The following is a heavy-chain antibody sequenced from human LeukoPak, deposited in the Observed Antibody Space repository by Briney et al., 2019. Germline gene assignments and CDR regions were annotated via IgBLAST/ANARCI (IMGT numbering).Heavy chain of an antibody. Sequence: SETLSLTCAVYGGSFSGYYWSWIRQPPGKGLEWIGEINHSGSTNYNPSLKSRVTISVDTSKNQFSLKLSSVTVADTAVYYCSYGSGSYYNVYFDYWGQGTLVTVSS. CDR1: GGSFSGYY. J-gene: IGHJ4*02. CDR2: INHSGST. CDR3: SYGSGSYYNVYFDY. D-gene: IGHD3-10*01. V-gene: IGHV4-34*01.